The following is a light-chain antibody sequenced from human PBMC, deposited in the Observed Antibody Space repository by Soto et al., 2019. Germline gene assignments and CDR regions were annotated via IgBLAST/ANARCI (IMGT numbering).Light chain of an antibody. CDR1: QGISSY. CDR2: GAS. Sequence: IQLTQSPSSLSASVGDRVTITCRASQGISSYLAWYQQKPGKAPNLLIYGASTLQSGVPPRFSGSGSGTDFTLTISSRQAEDFATYYCQQLNSYPRTFGQGTKVEIK. CDR3: QQLNSYPRT. V-gene: IGKV1-9*01. J-gene: IGKJ1*01.